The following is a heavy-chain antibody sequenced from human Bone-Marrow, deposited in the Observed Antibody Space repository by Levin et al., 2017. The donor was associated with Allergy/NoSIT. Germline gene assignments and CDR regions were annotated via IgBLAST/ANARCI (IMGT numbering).Heavy chain of an antibody. V-gene: IGHV3-23*01. CDR3: VKSALNYYAFGWLDA. CDR2: FSGSAGST. D-gene: IGHD3-22*01. J-gene: IGHJ5*02. Sequence: GGSLRLSCAASGFTLSSYAMNWVRQAPGKGLEWVSTFSGSAGSTYYADAVKGRFTISGDNSKNTLYLQMNSLRAEDTAVYYCVKSALNYYAFGWLDAWGQGTLVTVSS. CDR1: GFTLSSYA.